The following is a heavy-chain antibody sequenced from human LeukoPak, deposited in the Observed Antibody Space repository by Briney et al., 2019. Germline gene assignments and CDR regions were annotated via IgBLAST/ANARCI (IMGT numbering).Heavy chain of an antibody. V-gene: IGHV4-59*08. Sequence: SETLSLTCTVSGDSISSYFWGWIRQPPGKGLEWIGYNSGSTNYNPSLKSRVTILLDRSKNQLSLKLSSVTAADTAVYYCARGRGYGGNYLRSFDIWGQGTMVTVSS. CDR1: GDSISSYF. J-gene: IGHJ3*02. D-gene: IGHD1-26*01. CDR2: NSGST. CDR3: ARGRGYGGNYLRSFDI.